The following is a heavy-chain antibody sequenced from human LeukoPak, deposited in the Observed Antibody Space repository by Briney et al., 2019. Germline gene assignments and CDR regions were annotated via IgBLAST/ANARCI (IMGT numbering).Heavy chain of an antibody. CDR2: LSGSGGAT. V-gene: IGHV3-23*01. D-gene: IGHD1-26*01. J-gene: IGHJ4*02. Sequence: RRSLRPSCAASGLTSTSYSTNWDSHAPGDGLEWVSSLSGSGGATYYADSVKGRFSTSRDNSNNTLYLQMNSRRVDDTAVYYCAKDLLPVGASNYYFDYWGQGTLVTVSS. CDR3: AKDLLPVGASNYYFDY. CDR1: GLTSTSYS.